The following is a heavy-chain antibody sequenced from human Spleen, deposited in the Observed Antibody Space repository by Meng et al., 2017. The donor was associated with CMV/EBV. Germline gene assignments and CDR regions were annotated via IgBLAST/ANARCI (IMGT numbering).Heavy chain of an antibody. J-gene: IGHJ5*02. Sequence: SVKVSCKASGGTFSSYAISWVRQAPGQGLEWMGGIIPILGIANYAQKFQGRVTITADKSTSTAYMELRSLRSDDTAVYYCARDRNRIAAADNNWFDPWGQGTLVTVSS. CDR2: IIPILGIA. CDR1: GGTFSSYA. D-gene: IGHD6-13*01. CDR3: ARDRNRIAAADNNWFDP. V-gene: IGHV1-69*10.